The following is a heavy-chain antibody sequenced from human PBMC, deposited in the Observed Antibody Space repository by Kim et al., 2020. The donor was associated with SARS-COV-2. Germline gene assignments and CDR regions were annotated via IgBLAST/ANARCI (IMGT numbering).Heavy chain of an antibody. D-gene: IGHD3-16*02. CDR1: GFTFSDYY. Sequence: GGSLRLSCAASGFTFSDYYMSWIRQAPGKGLECVSYISSSSSYTNYADSVKGRFTISRDNAKNSLYLQMNSLRAEDTAVYYCARGGYDYVWGSYRDYYYYYGMDVWGQGTTVTVSS. V-gene: IGHV3-11*05. CDR3: ARGGYDYVWGSYRDYYYYYGMDV. J-gene: IGHJ6*02. CDR2: ISSSSSYT.